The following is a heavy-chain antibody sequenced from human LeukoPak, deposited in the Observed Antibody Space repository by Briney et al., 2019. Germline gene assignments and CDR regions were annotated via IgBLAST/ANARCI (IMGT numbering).Heavy chain of an antibody. V-gene: IGHV3-21*01. D-gene: IGHD6-19*01. Sequence: GGSLRLSCAASGFTFSSYAMSWVRQAPGKGLEWVSAISSSSSYIYYADSVKGRFTISRDNAKNSLYLQMNSLRAEDTAVYYCASRGGIAVAGSPHPRFYYYYGMDVWGQGTTVTVSS. J-gene: IGHJ6*02. CDR3: ASRGGIAVAGSPHPRFYYYYGMDV. CDR1: GFTFSSYA. CDR2: ISSSSSYI.